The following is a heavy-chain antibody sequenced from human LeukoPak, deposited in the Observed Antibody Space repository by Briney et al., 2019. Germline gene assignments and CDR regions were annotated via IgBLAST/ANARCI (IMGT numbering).Heavy chain of an antibody. D-gene: IGHD2-8*02. V-gene: IGHV3-30*14. CDR3: ARDSHYSPYWFDY. CDR2: ISYDGSNK. Sequence: GRSLRLSCAASGFTYSTYAMHWVRQAPGKGLEWVAVISYDGSNKYYADSVKGRFTISRDNSKNTLYLQMNSLRAEDTAVYYCARDSHYSPYWFDYWGQGTLVTVSS. J-gene: IGHJ4*02. CDR1: GFTYSTYA.